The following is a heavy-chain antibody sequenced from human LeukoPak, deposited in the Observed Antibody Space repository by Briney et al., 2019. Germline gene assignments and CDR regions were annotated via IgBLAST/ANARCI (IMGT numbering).Heavy chain of an antibody. CDR3: ARETYCSGGSCYSGYFDY. CDR1: GYTFTSSY. Sequence: ASVKVSCKASGYTFTSSYMHWVRHAPGQGLEWMGIINPSGGSTSYAQKFQGRVTMTRDTSTSTVCMELSSLRSEDTAVYYWARETYCSGGSCYSGYFDYWGQGTLVTVSS. D-gene: IGHD2-15*01. V-gene: IGHV1-46*01. J-gene: IGHJ4*02. CDR2: INPSGGST.